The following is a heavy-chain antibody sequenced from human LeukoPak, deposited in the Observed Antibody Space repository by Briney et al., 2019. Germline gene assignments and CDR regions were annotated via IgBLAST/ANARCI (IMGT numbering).Heavy chain of an antibody. CDR3: ARLQGYSLGYQYFYYMDV. CDR1: GFIVGDTH. D-gene: IGHD5-18*01. J-gene: IGHJ6*03. CDR2: VYSGITT. V-gene: IGHV3-53*01. Sequence: GGSLRLSCAGSGFIVGDTHMTWVRQAPGKGLEWVSLVYSGITTHYADSVKGRFSISRDPSNNILYLQMNTLRAEDTAVYYCARLQGYSLGYQYFYYMDVWGTGTTVTVSS.